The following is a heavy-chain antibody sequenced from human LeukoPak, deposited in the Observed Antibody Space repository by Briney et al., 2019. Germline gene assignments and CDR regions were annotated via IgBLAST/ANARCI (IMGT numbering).Heavy chain of an antibody. J-gene: IGHJ4*02. D-gene: IGHD1-26*01. Sequence: GASVKVSCKASGGTFSSYAISWVRQAPGQGLEWMGGIIPIFGTANYAQKFQGRVTITADESTSTAYMELSSLRSEDTAVYYCARSGEYSGGEVGAVDYWGQGTLVTVSS. CDR2: IIPIFGTA. CDR1: GGTFSSYA. V-gene: IGHV1-69*13. CDR3: ARSGEYSGGEVGAVDY.